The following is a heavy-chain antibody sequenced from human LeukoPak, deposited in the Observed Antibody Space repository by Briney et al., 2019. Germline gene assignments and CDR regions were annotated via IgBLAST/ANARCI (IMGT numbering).Heavy chain of an antibody. Sequence: SETLSLTCAVYGGSFSGYYWSWIRQPPGKGLEWIGEINHSGSTNYNPSLKSRVTISVDTSKNQFSLKLSSVTAADTAVYYCARDHVGSSWYENYFDYWGQGTLVTVSS. D-gene: IGHD6-13*01. CDR3: ARDHVGSSWYENYFDY. CDR2: INHSGST. V-gene: IGHV4-34*01. CDR1: GGSFSGYY. J-gene: IGHJ4*02.